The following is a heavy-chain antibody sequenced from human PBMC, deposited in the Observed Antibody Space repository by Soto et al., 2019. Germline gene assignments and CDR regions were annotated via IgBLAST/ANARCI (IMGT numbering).Heavy chain of an antibody. CDR1: GFTFSIYA. CDR3: VKGEYYYDSSGYYPFDY. Sequence: SGGSLRLSCSASGFTFSIYAMHWVRQAPGKGLEYVSSISINGGSTHYADSVKGRFTISRDNSKNTQYLQMSSLRADDTALHYCVKGEYYYDSSGYYPFDYWGQGTLVTVSS. V-gene: IGHV3-64D*06. CDR2: ISINGGST. J-gene: IGHJ4*02. D-gene: IGHD3-22*01.